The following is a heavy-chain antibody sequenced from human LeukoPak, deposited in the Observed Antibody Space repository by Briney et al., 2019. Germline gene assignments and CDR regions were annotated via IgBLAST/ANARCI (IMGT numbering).Heavy chain of an antibody. J-gene: IGHJ4*02. Sequence: PGGSLRLSCAASGFTFSSYWMSWVRQAPGKGLEWVANIKQDGSEKYYVDSVKGRFTISRDNAKNSLYLQMNSLRAEDTAVYYCARDLVVVIDYYFDYWGQGTLVTVSS. CDR1: GFTFSSYW. D-gene: IGHD3-22*01. CDR3: ARDLVVVIDYYFDY. V-gene: IGHV3-7*01. CDR2: IKQDGSEK.